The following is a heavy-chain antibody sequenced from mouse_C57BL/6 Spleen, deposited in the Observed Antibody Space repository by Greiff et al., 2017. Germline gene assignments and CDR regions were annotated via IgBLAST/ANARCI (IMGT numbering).Heavy chain of an antibody. Sequence: QVQLQQPGAELVKPGASVKLSCKASGYTFTSYWITWVKQRPGQGLEWIGDIYPGSGSTNYNEKFKSKATLTVDTSSSTAYMQLSSLTSEDSAVYYCARGDDGYHYYFGCWGQGTTLTVSS. J-gene: IGHJ2*01. CDR3: ARGDDGYHYYFGC. CDR1: GYTFTSYW. CDR2: IYPGSGST. V-gene: IGHV1-55*01. D-gene: IGHD2-3*01.